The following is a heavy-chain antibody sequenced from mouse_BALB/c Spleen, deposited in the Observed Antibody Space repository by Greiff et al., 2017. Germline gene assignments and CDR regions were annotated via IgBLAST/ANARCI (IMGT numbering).Heavy chain of an antibody. CDR1: GYTFTSYT. CDR3: ARRGLGRDWYFDV. Sequence: QVQLQQSGPELVKPGASVKMSCKASGYTFTSYTMHWVKQRPGQGLEWIGYINPSSGYTEYNQKFKDKTTLTADKSSSTAYMQLSSLTSEDSAVYYCARRGLGRDWYFDVWGAGTTVTVSS. V-gene: IGHV1-4*02. D-gene: IGHD4-1*01. J-gene: IGHJ1*01. CDR2: INPSSGYT.